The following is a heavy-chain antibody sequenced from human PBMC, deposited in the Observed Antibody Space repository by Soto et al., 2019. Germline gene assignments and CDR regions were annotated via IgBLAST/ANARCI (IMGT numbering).Heavy chain of an antibody. V-gene: IGHV2-5*02. CDR3: AHRVLRTVFGLVTTTAIYFDL. CDR2: IYWDDDK. Sequence: QITLNESGPTVVRPTETLTLTCRFSGFSLTTSGVGVGWIRQSPGKAPEWLAVIYWDDDKRYSASLKSRLTITKDTSKNQVVLTVSDLDPTDTATYYCAHRVLRTVFGLVTTTAIYFDLWGQGTPVAVSS. J-gene: IGHJ4*02. D-gene: IGHD3-3*01. CDR1: GFSLTTSGVG.